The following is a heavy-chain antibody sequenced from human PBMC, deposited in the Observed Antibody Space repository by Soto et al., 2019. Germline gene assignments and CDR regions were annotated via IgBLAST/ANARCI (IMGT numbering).Heavy chain of an antibody. V-gene: IGHV1-69*01. CDR2: IIPIFGSR. D-gene: IGHD3-16*01. Sequence: QVQLVQSGAEVRKPGSSVKVSCKASRDAFSKYAFNWVRQAPGQGLDWMGWIIPIFGSRNYAEKFQGRVTITADESTSTAYMELRGLRFEDTAVYYCARGETYLGVWGQGTIVTVSS. J-gene: IGHJ6*02. CDR1: RDAFSKYA. CDR3: ARGETYLGV.